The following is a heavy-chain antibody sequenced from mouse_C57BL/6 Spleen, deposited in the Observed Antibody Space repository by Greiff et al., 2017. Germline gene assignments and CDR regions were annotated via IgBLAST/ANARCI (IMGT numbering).Heavy chain of an antibody. D-gene: IGHD2-3*01. Sequence: QVQLQQPGAELVKPGASVKLSCKASGYTFTSYWMHWVKQRPGQGLEWIGMIHPNSGSTNNNEKFKSKATLTVDKSSSTAYMQLSSLTSEDSAVYYCARPNPIYAGYYESAMDYWGQGTSVTVSS. J-gene: IGHJ4*01. CDR2: IHPNSGST. CDR1: GYTFTSYW. CDR3: ARPNPIYAGYYESAMDY. V-gene: IGHV1-64*01.